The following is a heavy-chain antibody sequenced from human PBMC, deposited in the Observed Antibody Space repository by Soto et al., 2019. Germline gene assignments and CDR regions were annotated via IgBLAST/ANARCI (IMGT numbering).Heavy chain of an antibody. CDR3: PHDPGYRIDS. J-gene: IGHJ4*02. CDR1: GDSVSIYSGA. Sequence: PSQTLSLTCVISGDSVSIYSGAWNWIRQSPSRGLEWLGRTYYRSKWYYDYAESVKSRIIISVDTSKNQFSLQLNSVTPEDAAVYYCPHDPGYRIDSWGQGTQVTVSS. CDR2: TYYRSKWYY. V-gene: IGHV6-1*01. D-gene: IGHD2-15*01.